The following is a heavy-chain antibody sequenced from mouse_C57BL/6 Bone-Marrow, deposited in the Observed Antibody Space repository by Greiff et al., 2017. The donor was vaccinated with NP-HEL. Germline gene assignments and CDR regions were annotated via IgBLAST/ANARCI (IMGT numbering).Heavy chain of an antibody. CDR1: GFTFSDYG. V-gene: IGHV5-17*01. CDR2: ISSGSSTI. J-gene: IGHJ1*03. CDR3: ERVYYYGSSRSRYWSFGV. Sequence: EVQLVESGGGLVKPGGSLKLSCAASGFTFSDYGMHWVRQAPEKGLEWVAYISSGSSTIYYADTVKGRFTISRDNAKNTLFLQMTSLRSEDTAMYYCERVYYYGSSRSRYWSFGVWGTGTTVTVSS. D-gene: IGHD1-1*01.